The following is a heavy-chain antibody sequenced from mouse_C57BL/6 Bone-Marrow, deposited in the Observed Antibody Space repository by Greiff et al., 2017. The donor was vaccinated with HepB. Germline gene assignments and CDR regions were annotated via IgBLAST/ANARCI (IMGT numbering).Heavy chain of an antibody. CDR2: IDPSDSYT. CDR3: AMKRFTTVVATRYFDV. D-gene: IGHD1-1*01. V-gene: IGHV1-50*01. J-gene: IGHJ1*03. CDR1: GYTFTSYW. Sequence: VQLQQPGAELVKPGASVKLSCKASGYTFTSYWMQWVKQRPGQGLEWIGEIDPSDSYTNYNQKFKGKATLTVDTSSSTAYMQLSSLTSEDSAVYYCAMKRFTTVVATRYFDVWGTGTTVTVSS.